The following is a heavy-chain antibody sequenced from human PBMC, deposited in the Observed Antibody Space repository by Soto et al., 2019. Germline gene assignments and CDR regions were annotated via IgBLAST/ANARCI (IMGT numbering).Heavy chain of an antibody. Sequence: VKVSCKASGCTFRSYAMSWVRQAPGEGREWMGGIIPIFGTANYAQKFQGRVTITADKSTSTPYMELSSLSSEDTSVSYCALAAPPVYYYCMDFWGQGTPVTVSS. CDR3: ALAAPPVYYYCMDF. J-gene: IGHJ6*02. CDR1: GCTFRSYA. V-gene: IGHV1-69*06. D-gene: IGHD6-6*01. CDR2: IIPIFGTA.